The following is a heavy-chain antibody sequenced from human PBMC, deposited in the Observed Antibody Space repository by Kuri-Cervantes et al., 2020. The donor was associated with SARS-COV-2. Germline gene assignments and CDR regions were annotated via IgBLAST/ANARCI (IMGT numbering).Heavy chain of an antibody. Sequence: GESLKISCAASGFTFSSYGMHWVRQAPGKGLEWVAVISYDGSNKYYADSVKGRFTISRDNSKNTLYLQMNSLRAEDTAVYYCAKATLGNCGGDCYSPVSFDYWGQGTLVTVSS. CDR2: ISYDGSNK. V-gene: IGHV3-30*18. CDR1: GFTFSSYG. CDR3: AKATLGNCGGDCYSPVSFDY. D-gene: IGHD2-21*02. J-gene: IGHJ4*02.